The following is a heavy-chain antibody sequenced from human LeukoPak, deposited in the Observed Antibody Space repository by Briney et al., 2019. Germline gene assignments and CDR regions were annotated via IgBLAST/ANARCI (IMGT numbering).Heavy chain of an antibody. J-gene: IGHJ4*02. CDR3: VKEYQSRGVGAYFDY. V-gene: IGHV3-30*18. Sequence: GGSLRLSCTASKFTFSHYGMQWVRQAPGKGLEWVAVISSDGSIKVYADSVKGRFTLSRDNSINTVDLQMNSLRAEDTAVYYCVKEYQSRGVGAYFDYWGQGTLVTVSS. D-gene: IGHD3-3*01. CDR1: KFTFSHYG. CDR2: ISSDGSIK.